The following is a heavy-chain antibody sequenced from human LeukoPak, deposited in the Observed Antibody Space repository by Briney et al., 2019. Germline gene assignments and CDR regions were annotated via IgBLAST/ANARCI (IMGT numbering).Heavy chain of an antibody. CDR2: SYSGGSS. V-gene: IGHV3-53*01. Sequence: GGSLRLSCAASGFTVSTNYMSWVRQAPGKGLEWVSVSYSGGSSYYADSVKGRFTISRDNSKNTLYLQMNSLRAEDTAVYFCARDLRAGLLPLEDSWGQGTLVIVSS. CDR1: GFTVSTNY. CDR3: ARDLRAGLLPLEDS. D-gene: IGHD4-17*01. J-gene: IGHJ4*02.